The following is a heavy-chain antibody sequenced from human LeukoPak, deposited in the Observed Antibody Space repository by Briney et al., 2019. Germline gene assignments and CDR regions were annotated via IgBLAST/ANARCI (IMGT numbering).Heavy chain of an antibody. D-gene: IGHD1-7*01. CDR2: ISSTSRNI. CDR1: GFTFSSYW. J-gene: IGHJ4*02. CDR3: ARAHNWKYGTFDY. Sequence: GGSLRLSCAASGFTFSSYWMHWVRQAPGKGLEWVSSISSTSRNIYYADSVKGRFTISRDNAKNSLYLQMNSLRAEDTAVYYCARAHNWKYGTFDYWGQGTLVTVSS. V-gene: IGHV3-21*01.